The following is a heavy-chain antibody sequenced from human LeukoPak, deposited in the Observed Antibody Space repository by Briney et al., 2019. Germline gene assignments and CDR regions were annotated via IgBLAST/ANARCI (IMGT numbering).Heavy chain of an antibody. J-gene: IGHJ4*02. Sequence: GGSLRLSCAASGFTFDDYAMHWVRQAPGKGLEWVSGISWNSGIIGYGDSVKGRFTISRDSSKNTLYLQMNSLRAEDTAVYYCARRAGDYSHPYDYWGQGTLVTVSS. CDR3: ARRAGDYSHPYDY. CDR1: GFTFDDYA. CDR2: ISWNSGII. V-gene: IGHV3-9*01. D-gene: IGHD3-22*01.